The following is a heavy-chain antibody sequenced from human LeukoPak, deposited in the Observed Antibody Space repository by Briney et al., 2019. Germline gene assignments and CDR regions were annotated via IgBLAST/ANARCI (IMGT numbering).Heavy chain of an antibody. CDR2: IIPILGIA. D-gene: IGHD6-19*01. J-gene: IGHJ4*02. Sequence: SVKVSCQASGGTFDRYAVSWVRQAPGQGLEWMGRIIPILGIANYAQKFQGRVTITADKSTSTAYMELSSLRSEDTAVYYCARDLSRSGQWLVIDYWGQGTLVTVSS. CDR1: GGTFDRYA. CDR3: ARDLSRSGQWLVIDY. V-gene: IGHV1-69*04.